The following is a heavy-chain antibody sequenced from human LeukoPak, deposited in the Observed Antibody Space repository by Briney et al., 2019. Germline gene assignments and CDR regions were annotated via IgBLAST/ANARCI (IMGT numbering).Heavy chain of an antibody. CDR2: FDPEDGET. D-gene: IGHD1-26*01. Sequence: ASVKVSCKVSGYTLTELSMHWVRQAPGKGLEWMGGFDPEDGETIYAQKFQGRVTMTEDTSTDTAYMELSSLRSEDTAVCYCATGSSGSYLNWFDPWGQGTLVTVSS. CDR1: GYTLTELS. CDR3: ATGSSGSYLNWFDP. J-gene: IGHJ5*02. V-gene: IGHV1-24*01.